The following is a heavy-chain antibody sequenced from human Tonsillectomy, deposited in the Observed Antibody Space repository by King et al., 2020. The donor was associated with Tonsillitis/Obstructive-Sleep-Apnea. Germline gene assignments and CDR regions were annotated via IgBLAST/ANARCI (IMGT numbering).Heavy chain of an antibody. D-gene: IGHD6-13*01. CDR3: AHGLLGAAGTIRYRYYFDY. CDR1: GFSLSTTGVG. J-gene: IGHJ4*02. Sequence: TLKGSGPTLVKPTQTLTLTCTFSGFSLSTTGVGVGWIRQPPGKALEWLALIYWDVDKRYSPSLKSRLTITKDTSKNQGVLPMTNMDPVDTATYYCAHGLLGAAGTIRYRYYFDYWGQGTLVTVSS. CDR2: IYWDVDK. V-gene: IGHV2-5*02.